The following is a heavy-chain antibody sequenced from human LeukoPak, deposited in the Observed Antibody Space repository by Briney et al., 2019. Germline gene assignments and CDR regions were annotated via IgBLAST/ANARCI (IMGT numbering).Heavy chain of an antibody. J-gene: IGHJ4*02. CDR3: ARNDPHMYYFDY. V-gene: IGHV3-11*04. CDR2: ISSSGSTI. CDR1: GFTFSDYY. D-gene: IGHD1-1*01. Sequence: PGGSLRLSCAASGFTFSDYYMSWIRQAPGKGLEWVSYISSSGSTIYYADSVKGRFTISRDDAKNSLYLQMNSLRAEDTAVYYCARNDPHMYYFDYWGQGTLVTVSS.